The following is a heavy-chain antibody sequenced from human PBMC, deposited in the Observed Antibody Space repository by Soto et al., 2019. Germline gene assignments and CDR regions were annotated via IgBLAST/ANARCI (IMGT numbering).Heavy chain of an antibody. CDR2: IIPIFGTA. J-gene: IGHJ5*02. CDR3: ARARARDYYDSSGYYAWFDP. Sequence: QVQLVQSGAEVKKPGSSVKVSCKASGGTFSSYAISWVRQAPGQGLEWMGGIIPIFGTANYAQKFQGRVTITADESTSTAYMELSSMRSEDTAVDYCARARARDYYDSSGYYAWFDPWGQGTLVTVSS. V-gene: IGHV1-69*01. CDR1: GGTFSSYA. D-gene: IGHD3-22*01.